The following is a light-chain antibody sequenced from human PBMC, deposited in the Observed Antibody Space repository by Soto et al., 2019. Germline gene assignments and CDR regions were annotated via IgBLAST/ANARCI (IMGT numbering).Light chain of an antibody. CDR3: QQYYDWPRT. CDR2: GES. CDR1: QSVSSN. Sequence: EIVITQSQATLSVSQGERATLSCRASQSVSSNLAWYQQKTSQAPRLLIYGESARATGIPARFSGSGSGTEFTLTISILQSEDFAVYVCQQYYDWPRTVGQGTKGEIK. V-gene: IGKV3-15*01. J-gene: IGKJ1*01.